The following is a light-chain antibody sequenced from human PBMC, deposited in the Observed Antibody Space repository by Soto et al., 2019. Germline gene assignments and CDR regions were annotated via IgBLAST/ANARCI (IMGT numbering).Light chain of an antibody. Sequence: QSALTQPPSSSGSPGQSVTISCTGTSSDVGAYIYVSWYQQHPGTAPKLIIYEVNKRPSGGPDRFSGSRSGNTASLTVSGLQPEDAADYYCISYAGNHNLVFGGGTKLTVL. CDR2: EVN. CDR1: SSDVGAYIY. CDR3: ISYAGNHNLV. J-gene: IGLJ2*01. V-gene: IGLV2-8*01.